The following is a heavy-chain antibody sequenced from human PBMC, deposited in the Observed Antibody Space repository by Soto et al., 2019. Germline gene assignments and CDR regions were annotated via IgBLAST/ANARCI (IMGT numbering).Heavy chain of an antibody. CDR2: ISAYNGNT. J-gene: IGHJ6*02. CDR1: GYTFTSYG. D-gene: IGHD3-22*01. CDR3: AREQNYYDSSGYYILYYYYGMDV. V-gene: IGHV1-18*01. Sequence: ASVKVSCKASGYTFTSYGISWVRQAPGQGLEWMGWISAYNGNTNYAQKLQGRVTMTTDTSTSTAYMELRSLRSDDTAVYYCAREQNYYDSSGYYILYYYYGMDVWGQGTTVTVSS.